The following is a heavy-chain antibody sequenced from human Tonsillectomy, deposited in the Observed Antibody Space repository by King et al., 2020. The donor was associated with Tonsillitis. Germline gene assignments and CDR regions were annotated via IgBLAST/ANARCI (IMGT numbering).Heavy chain of an antibody. CDR3: ARGSSSGWFSHDY. J-gene: IGHJ4*02. CDR2: IIPILGIA. D-gene: IGHD6-19*01. V-gene: IGHV1-69*04. Sequence: QLVQSGAEVKNPGSSVKVSCKASGGTFSSYAISWVRQAPGQGLEWMGRIIPILGIANYAQKFQGRVTITADKSTSTAYMELSSLRSEDTAVYYCARGSSSGWFSHDYWGQGTLVTVSS. CDR1: GGTFSSYA.